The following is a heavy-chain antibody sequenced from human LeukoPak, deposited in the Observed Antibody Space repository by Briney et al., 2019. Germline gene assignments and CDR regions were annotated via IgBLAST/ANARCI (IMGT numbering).Heavy chain of an antibody. CDR3: ASYGAGSYSWFDY. CDR1: GHTFTSYS. Sequence: ASVKVSCQASGHTFTSYSMHWARHAPGQGLEWMGIIKPSGGSTRYTQKFQGRVTMTRDTSTSTVYMELSSLRSEDTAVYYCASYGAGSYSWFDYWGQGTLVTVSS. V-gene: IGHV1-46*01. D-gene: IGHD3-10*01. J-gene: IGHJ4*02. CDR2: IKPSGGST.